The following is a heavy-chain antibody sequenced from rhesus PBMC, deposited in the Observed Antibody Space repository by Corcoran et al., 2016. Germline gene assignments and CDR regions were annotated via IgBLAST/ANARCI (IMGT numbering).Heavy chain of an antibody. J-gene: IGHJ5-1*01. CDR1: GGSISSNY. V-gene: IGHV4-160*01. D-gene: IGHD6-37*01. CDR2: IYGSGGST. CDR3: ASPAAAAGLRNRFDV. Sequence: QVQLQESGPGLVKTSETLSLTCAVSGGSISSNYWIWIRQAPGTGLECIGRIYGSGGSTNYNPSLKSRVSISTDTSKNQFSLKLSSVTAADTAVYYCASPAAAAGLRNRFDVWGPGVLVTVSS.